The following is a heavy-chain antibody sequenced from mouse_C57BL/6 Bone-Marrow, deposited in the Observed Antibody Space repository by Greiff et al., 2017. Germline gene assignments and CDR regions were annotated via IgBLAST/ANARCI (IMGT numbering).Heavy chain of an antibody. V-gene: IGHV5-9-1*02. CDR1: GFTFSSYA. Sequence: EVKLVESGEGLVKPGGSLKLSCAASGFTFSSYAMSWVRQTPEKRLEWVAYISSGGDYIYYADTVKGRVTISRDNARNTLYLQMSSLKSEDTAMYYCTNVYYYGSSYGYFDVWGTGTTVTVSS. CDR3: TNVYYYGSSYGYFDV. CDR2: ISSGGDYI. J-gene: IGHJ1*03. D-gene: IGHD1-1*01.